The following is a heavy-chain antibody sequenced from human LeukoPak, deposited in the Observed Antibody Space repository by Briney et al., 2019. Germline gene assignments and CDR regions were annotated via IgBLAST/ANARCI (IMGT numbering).Heavy chain of an antibody. Sequence: PGGSLRLSCAASGFTFSTYAMSWVRQAPGKGLEWVSVISGSGSSTYYADSVKGRFTISRDNSKNTLYLQMNSLRAEDTAVYYCAKVPSVSSSSTSCCIDYWGQGTLVTVSS. CDR3: AKVPSVSSSSTSCCIDY. CDR1: GFTFSTYA. V-gene: IGHV3-23*01. CDR2: ISGSGSST. D-gene: IGHD2-2*01. J-gene: IGHJ4*02.